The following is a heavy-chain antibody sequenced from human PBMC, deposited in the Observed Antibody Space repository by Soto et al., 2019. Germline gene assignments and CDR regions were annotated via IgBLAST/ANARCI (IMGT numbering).Heavy chain of an antibody. V-gene: IGHV3-9*01. J-gene: IGHJ4*02. CDR3: SRDMRVRGATPYYFDH. CDR2: INWNSVSL. CDR1: GFTFDEFA. Sequence: GGSLRLSCAASGFTFDEFAMHWVRQAPGKGLEWVSGINWNSVSLDYADAVKGRFTISRDNAKNSLYLQMNSLRVEDTAFYYCSRDMRVRGATPYYFDHWGQGILVTVSS. D-gene: IGHD3-10*01.